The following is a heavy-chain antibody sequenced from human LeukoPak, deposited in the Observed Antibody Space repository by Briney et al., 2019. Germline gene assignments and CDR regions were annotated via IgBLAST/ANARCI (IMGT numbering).Heavy chain of an antibody. CDR2: MNPNGGNT. J-gene: IGHJ4*02. V-gene: IGHV1-8*01. Sequence: GASVKVSCKASGHTFTSYDINWVRQATGQGLEWMGWMNPNGGNTGYAQKFQGRVTMTRNTSISTAYMELSSLRSEDTAVYYCAIRYSSSWYVFSNKFDYWGQGTLVTVSS. D-gene: IGHD6-13*01. CDR1: GHTFTSYD. CDR3: AIRYSSSWYVFSNKFDY.